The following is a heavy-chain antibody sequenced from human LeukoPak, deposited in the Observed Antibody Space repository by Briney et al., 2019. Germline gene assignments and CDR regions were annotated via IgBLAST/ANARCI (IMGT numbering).Heavy chain of an antibody. CDR3: AREDTAMVDY. CDR2: CYYSGST. D-gene: IGHD5-18*01. Sequence: SQTLSLTCTVSGGSISSGGYYWSWIRRHPGKGLEWIGYCYYSGSTYYNRYRKSRVTISVETSKTQFSLKLSSVTAADTAVYYCAREDTAMVDYWGQGTLVTVSS. J-gene: IGHJ4*02. V-gene: IGHV4-31*03. CDR1: GGSISSGGYY.